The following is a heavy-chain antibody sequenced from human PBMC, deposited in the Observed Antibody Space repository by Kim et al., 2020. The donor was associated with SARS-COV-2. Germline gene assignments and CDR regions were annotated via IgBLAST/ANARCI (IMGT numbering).Heavy chain of an antibody. CDR1: GDSVRNGSNY. D-gene: IGHD3-22*01. Sequence: SETLSLTCTVSGDSVRNGSNYWSWIRQPPGKGLEWIGYIYYTGNTNYNPSLRSRVTMSVDTSKNQFSLRLSSVTTTDTAVYYCVRESPYYDSSEGWFDPWGQGTLVTVSS. V-gene: IGHV4-61*01. CDR3: VRESPYYDSSEGWFDP. J-gene: IGHJ5*02. CDR2: IYYTGNT.